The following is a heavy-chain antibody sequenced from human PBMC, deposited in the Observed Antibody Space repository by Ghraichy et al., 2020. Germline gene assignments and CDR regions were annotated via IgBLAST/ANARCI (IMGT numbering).Heavy chain of an antibody. CDR3: ARDSREDIVVVPAAIDYYYYGMDV. CDR1: GFTFSSYW. CDR2: IKQDGSEK. D-gene: IGHD2-2*01. V-gene: IGHV3-7*01. Sequence: GGSLRLSCAASGFTFSSYWMSWVRQAPGKGLEWVANIKQDGSEKYYVDSVKDRFTISRDNAKNSLYLQMNSLRAEDTAVYYCARDSREDIVVVPAAIDYYYYGMDVWGQGTTVTVSS. J-gene: IGHJ6*02.